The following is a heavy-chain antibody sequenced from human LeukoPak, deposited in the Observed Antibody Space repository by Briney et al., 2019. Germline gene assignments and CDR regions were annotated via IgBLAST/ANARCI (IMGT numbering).Heavy chain of an antibody. CDR3: ARDSHYYESNGYNQGDFDY. D-gene: IGHD3-22*01. Sequence: ASVKVSCKASGYTFTSYAMHWVRQAPGQRLEWMGWINAGNGNTKYSQKFQDRVTITRDTSASTAYMELSSLRSEDTAVYYCARDSHYYESNGYNQGDFDYWGQGTLVTVSS. V-gene: IGHV1-3*01. CDR1: GYTFTSYA. CDR2: INAGNGNT. J-gene: IGHJ4*02.